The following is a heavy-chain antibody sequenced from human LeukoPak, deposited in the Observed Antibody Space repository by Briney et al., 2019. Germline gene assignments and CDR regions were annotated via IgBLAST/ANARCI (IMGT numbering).Heavy chain of an antibody. D-gene: IGHD2-2*01. Sequence: VGSLRLSCAASGFTFSSYAMSWVRQAPGKGLEWVSAISGSGGSTYYADSVKGRFTISRDNSKNTLYLQMNSLRAEDTAVYYCARVVPAAMGVYWGQGTLVTVSP. CDR2: ISGSGGST. V-gene: IGHV3-23*01. CDR1: GFTFSSYA. J-gene: IGHJ4*02. CDR3: ARVVPAAMGVY.